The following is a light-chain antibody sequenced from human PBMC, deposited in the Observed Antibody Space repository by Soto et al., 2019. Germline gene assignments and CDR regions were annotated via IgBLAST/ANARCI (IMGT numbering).Light chain of an antibody. CDR3: XXYNSYPLT. Sequence: DIQMTQSPSTLSASVGDRVTITCRASQSISSWLAWYQQKPGKAPKLLIYKASSLQGGVPSRFSGSGSGTEFTLTXSSLXPXXXATXXXXXYNSYPLTFGGGTKVEIK. V-gene: IGKV1-5*03. J-gene: IGKJ4*01. CDR1: QSISSW. CDR2: KAS.